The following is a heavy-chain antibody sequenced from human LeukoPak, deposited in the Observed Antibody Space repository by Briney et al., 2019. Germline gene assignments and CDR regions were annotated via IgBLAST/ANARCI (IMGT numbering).Heavy chain of an antibody. V-gene: IGHV3-21*01. CDR3: ASEVVLMVYAIEFAFDI. Sequence: GGSLRLSCAASGFTFSSYAMNWVRQAPGKGLEWVSSISTSSIYIYYADSVKGRFTISRDNAKNSLYLQMNSLRAEDTAVYYCASEVVLMVYAIEFAFDIRGQGTMVTVSS. CDR2: ISTSSIYI. D-gene: IGHD2-8*01. J-gene: IGHJ3*02. CDR1: GFTFSSYA.